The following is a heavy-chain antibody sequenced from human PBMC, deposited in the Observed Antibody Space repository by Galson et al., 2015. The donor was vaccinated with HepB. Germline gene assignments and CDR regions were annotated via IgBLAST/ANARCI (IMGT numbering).Heavy chain of an antibody. J-gene: IGHJ3*02. V-gene: IGHV3-7*03. CDR1: GFTFSSYW. D-gene: IGHD3-16*02. CDR2: IKQDGSEK. CDR3: AGYDYFWGSYRYQDAFDI. Sequence: SLRLSCAASGFTFSSYWMSWVRQAPGKGLEWVANIKQDGSEKYYVDSVKGRFTISRDNAKNSLYLQMNSLRAEDTAVYYCAGYDYFWGSYRYQDAFDIWGQGTMVTVSS.